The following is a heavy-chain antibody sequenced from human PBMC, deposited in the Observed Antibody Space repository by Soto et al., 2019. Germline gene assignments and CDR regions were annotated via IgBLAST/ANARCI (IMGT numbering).Heavy chain of an antibody. Sequence: QVHLVQSGAEVKKSGSSVKVSCKTSGGIFNSYGLSWVRQAPGQGPEWMGQIIPTFGSPKYAQKFQGRVTLTADESTNTAYMELSSLTSEDTAIYYCAREKFSNYFDPGGQGTQVTVSS. CDR3: AREKFSNYFDP. J-gene: IGHJ5*02. V-gene: IGHV1-69*01. CDR2: IIPTFGSP. CDR1: GGIFNSYG.